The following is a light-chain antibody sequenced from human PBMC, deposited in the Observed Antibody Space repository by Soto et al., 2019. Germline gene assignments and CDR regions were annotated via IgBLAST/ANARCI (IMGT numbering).Light chain of an antibody. J-gene: IGKJ4*01. CDR1: QDISNY. Sequence: DIQMPQSPSSLSASVGDRVTFPCQASQDISNYLNWYQQKPGKAPKLLIYDASNLEPGVPSRFSGSGSGIDFTLTSSSLQPEDIAPYYWQNDANLPPLTVGGGTNVEIK. CDR2: DAS. V-gene: IGKV1-33*01. CDR3: QNDANLPPLT.